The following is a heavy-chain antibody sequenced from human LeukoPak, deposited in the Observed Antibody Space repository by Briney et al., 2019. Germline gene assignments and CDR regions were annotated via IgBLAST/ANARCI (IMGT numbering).Heavy chain of an antibody. CDR3: AKDAVRTPQIDH. CDR2: IYSGGST. V-gene: IGHV3-66*01. D-gene: IGHD1-1*01. Sequence: GGSLRLSCAASGFTVSSNYMSWVRQAPGKGLEWVSVIYSGGSTYYADSVKGRFTISRDNSKNTLYLQMNSLRAEDTAVYYCAKDAVRTPQIDHWGQGALVIVSS. J-gene: IGHJ4*02. CDR1: GFTVSSNY.